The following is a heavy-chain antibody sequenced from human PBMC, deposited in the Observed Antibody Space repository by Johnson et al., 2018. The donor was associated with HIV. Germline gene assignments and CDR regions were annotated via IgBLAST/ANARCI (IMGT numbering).Heavy chain of an antibody. V-gene: IGHV3-13*01. Sequence: VQLVESGGGLVQPGRSLRLSCAASGFTFSNCDMHWVRQATGEGLQWVSDIGTTGDTYYVVSVKGRFTDSRDNSRNTLYLQMNSLRVEDTAVYYCAKDQWSSSWTNDAFAMWGQGTMVTVSS. J-gene: IGHJ3*02. CDR3: AKDQWSSSWTNDAFAM. CDR1: GFTFSNCD. CDR2: IGTTGDT. D-gene: IGHD6-13*01.